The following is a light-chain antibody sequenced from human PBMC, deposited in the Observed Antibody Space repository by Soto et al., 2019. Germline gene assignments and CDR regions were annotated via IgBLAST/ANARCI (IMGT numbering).Light chain of an antibody. CDR1: QGISSY. J-gene: IGKJ1*01. CDR2: GAS. V-gene: IGKV1-8*01. CDR3: QQYYIYPRT. Sequence: IQLTQSPSSFSASTGDRVTITCRASQGISSYLVWYQQKLGKAPKLLIYGASTLQSGVPSRFSGSGSGTDFTLTISRLQSEDFATYYCQQYYIYPRTFGQGTKVEIK.